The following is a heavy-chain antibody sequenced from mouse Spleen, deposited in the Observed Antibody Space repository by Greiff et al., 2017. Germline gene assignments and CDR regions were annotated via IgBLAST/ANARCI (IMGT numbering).Heavy chain of an antibody. Sequence: EVKLVESGGDLVKPGGSLKLSCAASGFTFSDYGMHWVRQAPEKGLEWVAYISSGSSTIYYADTVKGRFTISRDNAKNTLFLQMTSLRSEDTAMYYCARNYGSHYAMDYWGQGTSVTVSS. CDR2: ISSGSSTI. CDR1: GFTFSDYG. V-gene: IGHV5-17*01. CDR3: ARNYGSHYAMDY. D-gene: IGHD1-1*01. J-gene: IGHJ4*01.